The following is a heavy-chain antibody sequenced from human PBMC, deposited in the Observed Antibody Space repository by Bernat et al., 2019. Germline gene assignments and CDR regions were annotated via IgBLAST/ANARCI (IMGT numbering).Heavy chain of an antibody. V-gene: IGHV3-33*01. CDR3: ARMRQVLNNNYLDY. CDR1: GFTFSYHG. J-gene: IGHJ4*02. Sequence: QVYLVESGGGVVQPGTSLRLSCATSGFTFSYHGMHWVRQVPGKGLEWVALIWFDGSQIYYADSVKCRFTISRDNSRNTLYLQMNSLRAEDTGVYHCARMRQVLNNNYLDYWGQGTLVTVSS. CDR2: IWFDGSQI. D-gene: IGHD3-10*01.